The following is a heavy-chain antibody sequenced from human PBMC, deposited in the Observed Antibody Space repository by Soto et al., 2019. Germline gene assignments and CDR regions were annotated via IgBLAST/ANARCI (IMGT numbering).Heavy chain of an antibody. D-gene: IGHD6-13*01. CDR3: ARGSYSSKFDS. J-gene: IGHJ4*02. Sequence: QVQLQESGPGLVKPSGTLSLTCAVSGGSISSSNWWSWVRQPPGKGLEWIGEIYHRGGTNYNPSLKRXGTTSXXKSKTQFALELSSVTAADTAVYYCARGSYSSKFDSWGRGTLVTVSS. CDR1: GGSISSSNW. V-gene: IGHV4-4*02. CDR2: IYHRGGT.